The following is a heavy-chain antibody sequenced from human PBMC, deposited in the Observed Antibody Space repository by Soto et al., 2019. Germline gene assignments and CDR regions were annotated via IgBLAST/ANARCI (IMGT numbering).Heavy chain of an antibody. V-gene: IGHV1-8*01. D-gene: IGHD6-13*01. CDR2: MNPNSGNT. CDR3: ARWGGGSSWYSYYYYYGMDV. CDR1: GYTFTSYD. J-gene: IGHJ6*02. Sequence: ASVKVSCTASGYTFTSYDINWVRQATGQGLEWMGWMNPNSGNTGYAQKFQGRVTMTRNTSISTAYMELSSLRSEDTAVYYCARWGGGSSWYSYYYYYGMDVWGQGTTVTVSS.